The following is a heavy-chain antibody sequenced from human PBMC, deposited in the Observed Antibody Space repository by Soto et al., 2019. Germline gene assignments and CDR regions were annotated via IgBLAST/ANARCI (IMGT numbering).Heavy chain of an antibody. CDR1: GDTFRTSA. CDR2: IMPVFPTP. Sequence: QVQLVQSGAEVKTPGSSVTVSCKTSGDTFRTSAISWVRQAPGQGLEWMGGIMPVFPTPDYAQKFQGRVTITADESTSTAYMELSSLRSEDTAVYYCARDKDRQQLGGNYYCIMDVWGQGTTVTVSS. V-gene: IGHV1-69*12. CDR3: ARDKDRQQLGGNYYCIMDV. J-gene: IGHJ6*01. D-gene: IGHD3-3*02.